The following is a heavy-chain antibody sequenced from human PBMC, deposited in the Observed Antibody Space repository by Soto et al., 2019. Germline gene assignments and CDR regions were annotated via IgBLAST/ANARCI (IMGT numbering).Heavy chain of an antibody. J-gene: IGHJ5*02. CDR3: AREYTSAWHRWFDP. CDR2: IYYSGST. D-gene: IGHD6-25*01. CDR1: GGSISSYY. Sequence: PSETLSLTCTVSGGSISSYYWSWIRQPPGKGLEWIGYIYYSGSTNYNPSLKSRVTISVDTSKNQFSLKLSSVTAADTAVYYCAREYTSAWHRWFDPWGQGTLVTVSS. V-gene: IGHV4-59*01.